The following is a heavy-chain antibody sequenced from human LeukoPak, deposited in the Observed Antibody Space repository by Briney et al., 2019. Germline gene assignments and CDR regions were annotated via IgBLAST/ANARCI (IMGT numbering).Heavy chain of an antibody. D-gene: IGHD6-19*01. CDR1: GGSISSGGYS. CDR3: AREAVAGPPDY. V-gene: IGHV4-30-2*01. Sequence: SETLSLTCAVSGGSISSGGYSWSWIRQPPGKGLEWIGYIYHSGSTYYNPSLKSRVTISVDRSKNQFSLKLSSVTAADTAVYYCAREAVAGPPDYWGRGTLVTVSS. CDR2: IYHSGST. J-gene: IGHJ4*02.